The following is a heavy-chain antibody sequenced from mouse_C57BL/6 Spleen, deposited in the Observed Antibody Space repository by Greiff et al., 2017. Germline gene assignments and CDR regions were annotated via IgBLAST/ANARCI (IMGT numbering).Heavy chain of an antibody. J-gene: IGHJ2*01. CDR3: ARGGYDGGDYFDY. CDR1: GYTFTDYY. Sequence: EVQLQQSGPELVKPGASVKISCKASGYTFTDYYMNWVKQSHGKSLEWIGDINPNNGGTSYNQKFKGKATLTVGKSSSTAYMELRSLTSEDSAVYYCARGGYDGGDYFDYWGQGTTLTVSS. D-gene: IGHD2-2*01. V-gene: IGHV1-26*01. CDR2: INPNNGGT.